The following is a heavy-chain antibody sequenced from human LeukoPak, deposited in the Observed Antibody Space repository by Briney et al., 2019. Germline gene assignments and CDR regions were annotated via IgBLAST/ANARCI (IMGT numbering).Heavy chain of an antibody. J-gene: IGHJ4*02. V-gene: IGHV3-74*01. CDR2: IANDGSST. D-gene: IGHD3-10*01. CDR3: AKFSRGQKDFDY. Sequence: PGGSLRLSCAAAGFTFRSYWMNWVRQAPGKGLVGVSRIANDGSSTTYADSVQGRFSISRDNAKNTLYPQLTGLRAQGTAVYYCAKFSRGQKDFDYWRQGTLVTVSS. CDR1: GFTFRSYW.